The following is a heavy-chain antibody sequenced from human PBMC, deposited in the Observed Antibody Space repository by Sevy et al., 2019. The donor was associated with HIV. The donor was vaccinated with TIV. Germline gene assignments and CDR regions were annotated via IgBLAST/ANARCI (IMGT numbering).Heavy chain of an antibody. V-gene: IGHV4-39*01. CDR3: AGQLAYCSGGSCYLDEYFQH. Sequence: SETLSLTCTVSGGSISSSSYYWGWIRQPPGKGLEWIGSIYYSGSTYYNPSLKSRVTISVDTSKNQFSLMLSSVTAADTAVYYCAGQLAYCSGGSCYLDEYFQHWGQGTLVTVSS. CDR2: IYYSGST. D-gene: IGHD2-15*01. CDR1: GGSISSSSYY. J-gene: IGHJ1*01.